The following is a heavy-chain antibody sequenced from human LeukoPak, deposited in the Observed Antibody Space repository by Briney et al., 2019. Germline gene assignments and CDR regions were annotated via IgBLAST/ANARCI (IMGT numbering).Heavy chain of an antibody. CDR3: ARDQGVYCSGGSCTAFDI. V-gene: IGHV3-21*01. CDR2: ISGSSSYI. D-gene: IGHD2-15*01. J-gene: IGHJ3*02. Sequence: GGSLRLSCAASGFTFSSYSMNWVRQAPGKGLEWVSSISGSSSYIYYGDSVKGRCTISRDNAKKSLYLEMNSLRAEDTAVYYCARDQGVYCSGGSCTAFDIWGQGTMVTVSS. CDR1: GFTFSSYS.